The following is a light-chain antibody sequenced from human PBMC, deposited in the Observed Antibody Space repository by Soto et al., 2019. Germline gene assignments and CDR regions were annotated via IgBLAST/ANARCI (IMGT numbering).Light chain of an antibody. J-gene: IGLJ3*02. CDR3: TSYAGSNNLV. Sequence: QSVLTQPPSASGSPGQSVTISGTRTSSDIGGYNYVSWYQQHSGKAPKLIIYEVSKRPSGVPDRFSGSKSGNTASLTVSGLQAEDEADYYCTSYAGSNNLVFAGGTKLTVL. CDR1: SSDIGGYNY. V-gene: IGLV2-8*01. CDR2: EVS.